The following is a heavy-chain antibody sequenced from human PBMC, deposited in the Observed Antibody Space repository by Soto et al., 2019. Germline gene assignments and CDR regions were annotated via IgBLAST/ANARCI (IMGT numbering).Heavy chain of an antibody. J-gene: IGHJ4*02. CDR3: AKSVEYSSSSCIDY. V-gene: IGHV3-23*01. Sequence: GGSLRLSCAASGFTFSSYAMSWVRQAPGKGLEWVSGISGSGDSTYYADSVKGRFTISRDNSKNTLYLQMNSLRAEDTAVYYCAKSVEYSSSSCIDYWGQGTLVTVSS. D-gene: IGHD6-6*01. CDR1: GFTFSSYA. CDR2: ISGSGDST.